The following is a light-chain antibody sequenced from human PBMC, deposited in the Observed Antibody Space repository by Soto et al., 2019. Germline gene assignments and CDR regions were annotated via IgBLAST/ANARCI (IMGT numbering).Light chain of an antibody. V-gene: IGLV6-57*03. CDR3: QCFDNNNFKWV. J-gene: IGLJ3*02. CDR1: SGSVASNY. Sequence: NFMLTQPHSVSDSPVKTVTISCTRSSGSVASNYVQWYQRRPGRAPSLLIYEDDQRSSGVPDRFSGSIDSSSNSASLTVSGLKPEDEADYYCQCFDNNNFKWVFGGGTQLTVL. CDR2: EDD.